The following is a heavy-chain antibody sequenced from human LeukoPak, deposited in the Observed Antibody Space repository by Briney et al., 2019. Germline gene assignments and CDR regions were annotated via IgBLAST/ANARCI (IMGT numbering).Heavy chain of an antibody. J-gene: IGHJ3*02. CDR2: IKSKTDGGTI. V-gene: IGHV3-15*01. D-gene: IGHD1-1*01. CDR1: GFTFNNAW. CDR3: TTPRYNWNDGAFDI. Sequence: PGGALRLSCAPSGFTFNNAWISWGRQAPGKGGGCVGRIKSKTDGGTIDYAAPVKGRFTLSRDDSKNTLYLQINSLKTEDTAVYYCTTPRYNWNDGAFDIWGQGTMVTVSS.